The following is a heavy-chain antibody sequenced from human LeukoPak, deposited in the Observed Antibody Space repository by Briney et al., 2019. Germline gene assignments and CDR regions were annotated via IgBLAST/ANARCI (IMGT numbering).Heavy chain of an antibody. CDR3: ASYLSTWFH. V-gene: IGHV3-66*01. J-gene: IGHJ1*01. CDR2: IYRGGST. CDR1: RFNVSSNY. Sequence: GGSLRLSCAASRFNVSSNYMSWVRQAPGKGLEWVSVIYRGGSTFYADSVKGRFSISRDTSKNTLYLQMNSLRAEDTAVYYCASYLSTWFHWGQGILVTVSS. D-gene: IGHD6-13*01.